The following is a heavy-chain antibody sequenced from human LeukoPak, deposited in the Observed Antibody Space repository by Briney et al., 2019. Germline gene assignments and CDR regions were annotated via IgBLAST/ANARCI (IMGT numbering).Heavy chain of an antibody. Sequence: PGGSLRLSCAASGFTLSSYSMNWVRQAPGKGLEWVSSISSSSSYIYYADSVKGRFTISRDNAKNSLYLQMNSLRAEGTAVYYCARAVSGSGYSDYWGQGTLVTVSS. CDR2: ISSSSSYI. D-gene: IGHD3-22*01. CDR1: GFTLSSYS. V-gene: IGHV3-21*01. CDR3: ARAVSGSGYSDY. J-gene: IGHJ4*02.